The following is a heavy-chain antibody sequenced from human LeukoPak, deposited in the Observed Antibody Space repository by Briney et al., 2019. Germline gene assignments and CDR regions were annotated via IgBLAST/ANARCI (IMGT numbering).Heavy chain of an antibody. Sequence: SETLSLTCIFSGDSMTNYYWNWLRQPPGRGLEWIGYIFYSGRTNYNPSLKSRVTISVDTSKKQSTLNLTSVTAADTAVYYCARPARYCISGSCYSDWYFDLWGRGTLVTVSS. CDR3: ARPARYCISGSCYSDWYFDL. CDR1: GDSMTNYY. CDR2: IFYSGRT. D-gene: IGHD2-15*01. J-gene: IGHJ2*01. V-gene: IGHV4-59*08.